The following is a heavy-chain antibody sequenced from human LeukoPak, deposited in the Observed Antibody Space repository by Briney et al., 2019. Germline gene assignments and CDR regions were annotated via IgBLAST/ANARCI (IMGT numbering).Heavy chain of an antibody. J-gene: IGHJ4*02. Sequence: GGSLGLSCAASGFTFSSYWMSWVRQAPGKGLEWVANIKQDGSEKYYVDSVKGRFTISRDNAKNSLYLQMNSLRAEDTAVYYCARGRRMARYCSGGSCYFDYWGQGTLVTVSS. CDR1: GFTFSSYW. D-gene: IGHD2-15*01. V-gene: IGHV3-7*01. CDR3: ARGRRMARYCSGGSCYFDY. CDR2: IKQDGSEK.